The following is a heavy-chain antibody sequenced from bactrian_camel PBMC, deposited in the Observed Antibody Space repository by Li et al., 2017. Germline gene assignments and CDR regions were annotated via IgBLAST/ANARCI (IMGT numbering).Heavy chain of an antibody. D-gene: IGHD3*01. CDR2: IDSDGRT. Sequence: HVQLVESGGGSVQAGESLRLSCVVSGYRYSTYCMGWFRQVPGNEREPHASIDSDGRTSVADSVKGRFTISRDNAKNTLYLQLNSLKTEDAAMYYCAAVGALRKYGNWGQGTQVTVS. V-gene: IGHV3S53*01. CDR1: GYRYSTYC. CDR3: AAVGALRKYGN. J-gene: IGHJ4*01.